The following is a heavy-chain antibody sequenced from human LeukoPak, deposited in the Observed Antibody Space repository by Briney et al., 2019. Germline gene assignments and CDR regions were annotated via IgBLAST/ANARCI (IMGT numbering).Heavy chain of an antibody. V-gene: IGHV3-7*01. Sequence: GGSLRLSCAASGFSFSTYWMNWVRQPPGKGLEWVANIMRDGSEKYYADSVKGRFTISRDNAKNSLYLQMNSLRAEDTAVYYCARDPSRGYSYGYADYWGQGSLVTVSS. CDR2: IMRDGSEK. J-gene: IGHJ4*02. D-gene: IGHD5-18*01. CDR1: GFSFSTYW. CDR3: ARDPSRGYSYGYADY.